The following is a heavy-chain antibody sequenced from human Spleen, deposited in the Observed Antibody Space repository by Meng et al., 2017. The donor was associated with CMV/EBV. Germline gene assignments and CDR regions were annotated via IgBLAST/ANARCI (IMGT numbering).Heavy chain of an antibody. V-gene: IGHV3-33*01. D-gene: IGHD6-6*01. CDR1: GFTFSSYG. Sequence: GGSLRLSCEASGFTFSSYGMHWVRQAPGKGLEWVAGLWYDGSNKYYTDSVKGRFSISRDNSKNTLYLQMNSLRAEDTAVYYCARESSSSFVLDVWGQGTTGTVSS. CDR3: ARESSSSFVLDV. CDR2: LWYDGSNK. J-gene: IGHJ6*02.